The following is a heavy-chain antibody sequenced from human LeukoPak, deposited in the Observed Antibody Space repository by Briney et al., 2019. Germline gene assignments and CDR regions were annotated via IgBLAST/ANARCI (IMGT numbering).Heavy chain of an antibody. CDR2: INPSGGST. CDR3: AREGRMGATGDFDY. J-gene: IGHJ4*02. Sequence: ASVKVSCKASGYTFTSYYMHWERQAPGQGLEWMGIINPSGGSTSYAQKFQGRVTMTRDTSTCTVYMELSSLRSEDTAMYYCAREGRMGATGDFDYWGQGTLVTVSS. D-gene: IGHD1-26*01. V-gene: IGHV1-46*01. CDR1: GYTFTSYY.